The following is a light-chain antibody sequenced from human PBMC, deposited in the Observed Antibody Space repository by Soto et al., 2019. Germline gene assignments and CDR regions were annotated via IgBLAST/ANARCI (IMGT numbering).Light chain of an antibody. CDR3: QQYFTSPLT. V-gene: IGKV3-20*01. CDR2: GVS. Sequence: EVVLTQSPGTLSLSPGESATLSCRASQSVSSNYLAWYQQKPGQAPRLLIYGVSTRATGIPDRFSGSGSGTDFSLTFSRLEPEDFALYYCQQYFTSPLTFGGGTKVDIK. CDR1: QSVSSNY. J-gene: IGKJ4*01.